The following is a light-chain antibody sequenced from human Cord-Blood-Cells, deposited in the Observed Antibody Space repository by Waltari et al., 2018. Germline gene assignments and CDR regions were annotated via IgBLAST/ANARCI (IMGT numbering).Light chain of an antibody. Sequence: EIVMTQSPATLSVSPGERATLSCRASQRVSSNLAWYQQKPGQAPRLLIYGASTRATGIPARFSGSGSATEFTLTISSLQSEDFAVYYCQQYNNWPPLTFGGGTKVEIK. CDR1: QRVSSN. J-gene: IGKJ4*01. CDR3: QQYNNWPPLT. CDR2: GAS. V-gene: IGKV3-15*01.